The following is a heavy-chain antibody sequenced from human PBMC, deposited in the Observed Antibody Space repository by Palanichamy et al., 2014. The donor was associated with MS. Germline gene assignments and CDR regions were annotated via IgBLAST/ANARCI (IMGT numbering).Heavy chain of an antibody. J-gene: IGHJ4*02. CDR1: GFIFSSYE. CDR3: ARDSYFDPFIGHYKDGNYFDF. D-gene: IGHD3-9*01. Sequence: EVQLMESGEGLVQPGGSLRLSCAASGFIFSSYEMNWVRQAPGKGLEWISYIGRGGDEVRYADSVKGRFTISRDNAGNSLFLHMNSLRAEDTAIYYCARDSYFDPFIGHYKDGNYFDFWGQGTPVTVSS. V-gene: IGHV3-48*03. CDR2: IGRGGDEV.